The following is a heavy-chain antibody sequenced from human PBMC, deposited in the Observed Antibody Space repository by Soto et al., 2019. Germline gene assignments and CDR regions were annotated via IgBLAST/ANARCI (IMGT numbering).Heavy chain of an antibody. V-gene: IGHV3-72*01. CDR3: ATLERIVGGTWDY. CDR2: IRNRANSHTT. Sequence: EVQLVESGGGLVQPGGSLRLSCAASGFTFSDHYMDWVRQSPGKGLEWVGRIRNRANSHTTVYAASVKGRFTIFRDDSKNSVFLEMNSLKTEDTAVYYCATLERIVGGTWDYWGQGTLVTVSS. CDR1: GFTFSDHY. J-gene: IGHJ4*02. D-gene: IGHD1-26*01.